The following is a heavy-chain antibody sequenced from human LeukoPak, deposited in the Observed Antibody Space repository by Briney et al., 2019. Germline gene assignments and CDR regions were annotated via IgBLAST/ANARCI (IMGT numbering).Heavy chain of an antibody. CDR1: GGSFSGYY. D-gene: IGHD2-15*01. CDR3: ARRRAFYCSGGSCYFRVWFDP. V-gene: IGHV4-34*01. CDR2: INHSGST. J-gene: IGHJ5*02. Sequence: SETLSLTCAVYGGSFSGYYWSWIRQPPGKGLEWIGEINHSGSTNYNPSLKSRVTISVDTSKNQFSLKLSSVNDADKGEFSCARRRAFYCSGGSCYFRVWFDPWGQGTLVTVSS.